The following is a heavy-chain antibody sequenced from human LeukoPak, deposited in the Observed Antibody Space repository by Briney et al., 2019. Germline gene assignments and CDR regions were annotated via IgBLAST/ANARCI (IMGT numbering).Heavy chain of an antibody. J-gene: IGHJ4*02. CDR1: GGTFSSYA. V-gene: IGHV1-69*04. D-gene: IGHD4-17*01. CDR2: IIPILGIA. CDR3: ARELTTARYYFDY. Sequence: GASVKVSCKASGGTFSSYAISWVRQAPGQGLEWMGRIIPILGIANYAQKFQGRVTITADKSTSTAYMELSSLRSEDTAVHYCARELTTARYYFDYWGQGTLVTVSS.